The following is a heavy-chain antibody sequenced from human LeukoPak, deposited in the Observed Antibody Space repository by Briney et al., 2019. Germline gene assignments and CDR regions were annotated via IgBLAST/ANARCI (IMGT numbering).Heavy chain of an antibody. CDR1: GFTFSSYW. J-gene: IGHJ6*02. CDR3: ARDLADNYYYYYGMDV. D-gene: IGHD2-15*01. V-gene: IGHV3-7*01. CDR2: IKQDGSEK. Sequence: GGSLRLSCAASGFTFSSYWMSWVHQAPGKGLEWVANIKQDGSEKYYVDSVKGRFTISRDNAKNSLYLQMNSLRAEDTAVYYCARDLADNYYYYYGMDVWGQGTTVTVSS.